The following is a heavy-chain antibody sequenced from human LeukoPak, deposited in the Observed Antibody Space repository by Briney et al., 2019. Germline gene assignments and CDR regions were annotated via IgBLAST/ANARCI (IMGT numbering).Heavy chain of an antibody. V-gene: IGHV1-18*01. CDR3: ARGDYGDY. CDR2: ISSYNGNT. Sequence: ASVKVSCKASGGTFSSYAISWVRQAPGQGLEWMGWISSYNGNTNYAQKLQGRVTMTTDTSTSTAYMELRSLISDDTAVYYCARGDYGDYWGQGTLVTVSS. J-gene: IGHJ4*02. CDR1: GGTFSSYA.